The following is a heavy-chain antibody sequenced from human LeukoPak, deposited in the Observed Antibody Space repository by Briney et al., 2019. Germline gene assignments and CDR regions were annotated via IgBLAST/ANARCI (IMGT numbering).Heavy chain of an antibody. CDR1: VGAIIPFY. CDR3: AKDYYDSSEGWFDP. CDR2: IYSSGST. J-gene: IGHJ5*02. D-gene: IGHD3-22*01. V-gene: IGHV4-4*07. Sequence: SETLSLTCIVSVGAIIPFYWNWIRQPAGKGLEWIGRIYSSGSTKYNPSLKSRVTMSVDTSKNQFSLKLSSVTAADTAVYYCAKDYYDSSEGWFDPWGQGTLVTVSS.